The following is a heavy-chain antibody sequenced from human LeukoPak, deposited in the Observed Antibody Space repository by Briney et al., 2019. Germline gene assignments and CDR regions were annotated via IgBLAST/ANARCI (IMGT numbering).Heavy chain of an antibody. CDR1: GYTFSSYY. Sequence: VASVKVSCKASGYTFSSYYMHWLRQAPGQGLEWMGIINPSGGSTSYAQKFQGRVTMTRDTSTSTVCMELNSLRAEDTAVYYCARGELLGDYWGQGALVTVSS. CDR3: ARGELLGDY. D-gene: IGHD1-26*01. CDR2: INPSGGST. J-gene: IGHJ4*02. V-gene: IGHV1-46*01.